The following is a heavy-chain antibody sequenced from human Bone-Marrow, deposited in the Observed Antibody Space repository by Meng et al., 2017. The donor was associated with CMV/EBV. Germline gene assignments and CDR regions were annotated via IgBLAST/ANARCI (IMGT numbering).Heavy chain of an antibody. CDR3: ARDGITMVRGAKGY. D-gene: IGHD3-10*01. CDR2: ISAYNGNT. CDR1: GYTFSNYG. Sequence: ASVKVSCKASGYTFSNYGFSWVRQAPGQGLEWMAWISAYNGNTNYNRKFQGRVTLTTDTSTTTASMELRSLTPDDTAVYYCARDGITMVRGAKGYWGQGTLVTFSS. V-gene: IGHV1-18*01. J-gene: IGHJ4*02.